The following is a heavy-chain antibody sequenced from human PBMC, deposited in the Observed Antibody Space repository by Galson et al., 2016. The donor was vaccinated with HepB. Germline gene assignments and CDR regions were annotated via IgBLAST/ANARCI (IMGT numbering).Heavy chain of an antibody. V-gene: IGHV3-30-3*01. Sequence: SLRLSCAASGFTFSSYAMHWVRQAPGKGLEWVAVISFDGSNKYYADSVKGRFTISRDNSKNTLYLQMNSLRAEETAMYYCARASLEMAPMQRGYFAYWGQGTLVTVSS. CDR2: ISFDGSNK. J-gene: IGHJ4*02. CDR1: GFTFSSYA. D-gene: IGHD5-24*01. CDR3: ARASLEMAPMQRGYFAY.